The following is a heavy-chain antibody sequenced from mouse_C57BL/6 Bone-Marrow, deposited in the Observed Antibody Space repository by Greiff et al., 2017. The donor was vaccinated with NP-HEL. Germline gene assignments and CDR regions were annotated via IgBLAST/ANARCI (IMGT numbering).Heavy chain of an antibody. V-gene: IGHV1-69*01. CDR3: ARTTTVVYDYFDD. J-gene: IGHJ2*01. D-gene: IGHD1-1*01. Sequence: VQLQQPGAELVMPGASVKLSCKASGYTFPSYWMHWVKQRPGQGLEWIGEIDPSDSYTNYNHKFKGKSTLTVDKSSSTAYMQRNSLTSDDSAVYYCARTTTVVYDYFDDWGQGTTLTVSS. CDR1: GYTFPSYW. CDR2: IDPSDSYT.